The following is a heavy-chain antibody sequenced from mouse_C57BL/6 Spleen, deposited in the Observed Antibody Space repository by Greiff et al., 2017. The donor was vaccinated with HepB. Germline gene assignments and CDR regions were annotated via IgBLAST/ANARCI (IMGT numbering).Heavy chain of an antibody. Sequence: LVESGPELVKPGASVKISCKASGYAFSSSWMNWVKQRPGKGLEWIGRIYPGDGDTNYNGKFKGKATLTADKSSSTAYMQLSSLTSEDSAVYFCARPPDGYYAMDYWGQGTSVTVSS. D-gene: IGHD2-3*01. CDR3: ARPPDGYYAMDY. V-gene: IGHV1-82*01. CDR2: IYPGDGDT. J-gene: IGHJ4*01. CDR1: GYAFSSSW.